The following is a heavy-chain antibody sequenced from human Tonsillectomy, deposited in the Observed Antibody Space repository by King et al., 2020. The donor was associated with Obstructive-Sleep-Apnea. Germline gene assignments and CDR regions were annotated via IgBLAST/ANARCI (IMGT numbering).Heavy chain of an antibody. CDR2: ISWNSGTI. CDR3: VKGDYGSGQAGGDV. D-gene: IGHD3-10*01. CDR1: VFTFDDYA. Sequence: QLVQSGGGLVQPGRSLRLSCAVSVFTFDDYAMHWVRQAPGKGLEWVSGISWNSGTIGYVDSVKGRFTISRDNAKNSLYLQMNRLRAEDTALYYCVKGDYGSGQAGGDVWGQGTTVTVSS. J-gene: IGHJ6*02. V-gene: IGHV3-9*01.